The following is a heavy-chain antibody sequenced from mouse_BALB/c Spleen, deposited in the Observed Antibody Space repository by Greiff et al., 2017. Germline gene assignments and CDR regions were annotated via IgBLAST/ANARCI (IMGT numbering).Heavy chain of an antibody. CDR1: GYTFTSYW. Sequence: QVQLKQSGAELAKPGASVKMSCKASGYTFTSYWMHWVKQRPGQGLEWIGYINPSTGYTEYNQKFKDKATLTADKSSSTAYMQLSSLTSEDSAVYYCARGDRYGAYAMDYWGQGTSVTVSS. J-gene: IGHJ4*01. V-gene: IGHV1-7*01. CDR3: ARGDRYGAYAMDY. D-gene: IGHD2-14*01. CDR2: INPSTGYT.